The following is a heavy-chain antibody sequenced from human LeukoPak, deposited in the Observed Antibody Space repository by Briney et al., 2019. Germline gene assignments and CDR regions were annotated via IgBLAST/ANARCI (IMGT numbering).Heavy chain of an antibody. CDR3: ARHELPGLSISAGFDY. D-gene: IGHD1-26*01. CDR2: FYYRGST. CDR1: GFTFSSYA. J-gene: IGHJ4*02. V-gene: IGHV4-39*01. Sequence: GSLRLSCAASGFTFSSYAMSWVRQPPGKGLEWIGSFYYRGSTYYSPTLKSRVTISVDTSKNQFSLKLYSVTAADTAFYYCARHELPGLSISAGFDYWGQGTLVTVSS.